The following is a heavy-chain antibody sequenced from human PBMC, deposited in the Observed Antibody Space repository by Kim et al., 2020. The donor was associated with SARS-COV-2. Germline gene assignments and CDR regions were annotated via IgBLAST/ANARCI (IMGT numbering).Heavy chain of an antibody. D-gene: IGHD3-3*01. V-gene: IGHV3-23*01. CDR2: IGASSGSF. CDR1: GFTFSSFA. J-gene: IGHJ6*01. Sequence: GGSLRLSCAASGFTFSSFAMNWVRQAPGRGLEWISGIGASSGSFHYACTVNGRFTISRDNSGNTLYLQIYTLSAEDTAVFYCAKDRAFLVASSHGFDVWG. CDR3: AKDRAFLVASSHGFDV.